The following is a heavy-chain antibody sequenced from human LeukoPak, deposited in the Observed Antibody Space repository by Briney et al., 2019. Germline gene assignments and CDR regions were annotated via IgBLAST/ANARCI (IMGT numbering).Heavy chain of an antibody. Sequence: GGSLRLSCAAPGFTFSSYGMHWVRQAPGKGLEWVAVISYDGSNKYYADSVKGRFTISRDNAKNSLYLQMNSLRAEDTAVYYCAREDSSSWYGRALGDYYYGMDVWGQGTTVTVSS. D-gene: IGHD6-13*01. CDR1: GFTFSSYG. J-gene: IGHJ6*02. CDR2: ISYDGSNK. V-gene: IGHV3-30*03. CDR3: AREDSSSWYGRALGDYYYGMDV.